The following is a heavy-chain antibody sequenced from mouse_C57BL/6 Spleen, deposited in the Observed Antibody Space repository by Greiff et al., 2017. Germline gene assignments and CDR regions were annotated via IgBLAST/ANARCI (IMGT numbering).Heavy chain of an antibody. V-gene: IGHV14-2*01. D-gene: IGHD1-1*02. CDR2: IDPEDGET. CDR3: AGPHGGRYETWFAC. Sequence: VQLQQSGAELVKPGASVKLSCTASGFNIKDYYMHWVKQRPEQGLEWIGRIDPEDGETKYAPKFQGKATITADTSSNTAYLQLSSLPSEDTAFYYCAGPHGGRYETWFACWGQGVLVTVSA. J-gene: IGHJ3*01. CDR1: GFNIKDYY.